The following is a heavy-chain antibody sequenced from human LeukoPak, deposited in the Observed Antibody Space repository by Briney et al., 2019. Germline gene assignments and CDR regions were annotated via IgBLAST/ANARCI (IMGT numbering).Heavy chain of an antibody. CDR1: EYTFIGYY. V-gene: IGHV1-2*02. J-gene: IGHJ4*02. CDR2: INPDSGGT. Sequence: ASVKVSCKASEYTFIGYYLHWVRQPPAQGFEWMGWINPDSGGTQYAQKFQGRVTVTRDTSISTAYMELNKLTSDDTAVYYCARGSQTQSHQPLPNHSWGQGTLVTVSS. D-gene: IGHD2-2*01. CDR3: ARGSQTQSHQPLPNHS.